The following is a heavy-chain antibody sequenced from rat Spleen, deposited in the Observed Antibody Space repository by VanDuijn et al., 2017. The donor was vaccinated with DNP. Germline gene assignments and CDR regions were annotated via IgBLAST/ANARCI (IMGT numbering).Heavy chain of an antibody. J-gene: IGHJ4*01. CDR2: ISYDGSTT. D-gene: IGHD1-2*01. Sequence: LVESGGGLVQPGRSLKLSCAASGFPFSDYNMAWVRQAPKKGLEWVATISYDGSTTYYRDSVKGRFTISRDNAKSTLYLQMDSLRSEDTATYYCARHDYYSSPYYAMDAWGQGTSVTVSS. CDR1: GFPFSDYN. CDR3: ARHDYYSSPYYAMDA. V-gene: IGHV5-7*01.